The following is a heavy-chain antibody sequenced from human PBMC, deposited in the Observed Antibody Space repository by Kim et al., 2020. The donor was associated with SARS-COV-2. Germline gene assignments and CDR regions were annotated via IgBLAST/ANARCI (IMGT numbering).Heavy chain of an antibody. Sequence: SETLSLTCTVSGGSISSGGYYWSWIRQHPGKGLEWIGYIYYSGSTYYNPSLKSRVTISVDTSKNQFSLKLSSVTAADTAVYYCARDLYDSFLETIGFWAGPSLGCGMDVWGQGTTVTVSS. D-gene: IGHD3-22*01. CDR1: GGSISSGGYY. CDR3: ARDLYDSFLETIGFWAGPSLGCGMDV. CDR2: IYYSGST. V-gene: IGHV4-31*03. J-gene: IGHJ6*02.